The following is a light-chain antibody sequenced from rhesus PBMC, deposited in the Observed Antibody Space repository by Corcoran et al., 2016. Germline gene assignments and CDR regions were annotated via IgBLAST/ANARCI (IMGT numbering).Light chain of an antibody. J-gene: IGKJ1*01. CDR3: LQRSNWPRT. V-gene: IGKV3-24*04. CDR1: QSVSSY. CDR2: GAS. Sequence: EIVMTQSPATLALSPGERATLSCRASQSVSSYLAWYQQKPGQAPRLHIYGASSRATGIPDRLRGSGSGTEVTLTISSLEPEDVGVYFCLQRSNWPRTFGQGTKVEIK.